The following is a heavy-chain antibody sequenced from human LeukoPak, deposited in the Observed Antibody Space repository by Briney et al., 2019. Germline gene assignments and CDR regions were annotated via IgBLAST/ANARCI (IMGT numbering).Heavy chain of an antibody. Sequence: GGSLRLSCAASGFTFSSYSMNWVRQAPGKGLEWVSSISSSSSYIYYADSVKGRFTISRDNAKNSLYLQMNSLRAEDTAVYYCARAPPTSGWPKAFDIWGQGTMVTVSS. D-gene: IGHD6-19*01. CDR3: ARAPPTSGWPKAFDI. CDR2: ISSSSSYI. J-gene: IGHJ3*02. CDR1: GFTFSSYS. V-gene: IGHV3-21*01.